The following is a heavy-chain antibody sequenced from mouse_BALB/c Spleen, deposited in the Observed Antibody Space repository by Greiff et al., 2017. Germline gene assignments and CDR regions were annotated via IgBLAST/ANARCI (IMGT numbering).Heavy chain of an antibody. V-gene: IGHV5-6-4*01. J-gene: IGHJ4*01. CDR3: TRNDGYYGRVYAMDY. D-gene: IGHD2-3*01. CDR1: GFTFSSYT. CDR2: ISSGGSYT. Sequence: EVQGVESGGGLVKPGGSLKLSCAASGFTFSSYTMSWVRQTPEKRLEWVATISSGGSYTYYPDSVKGRFTISRDNAKNTLYLQMSSLKSEDTAMYYCTRNDGYYGRVYAMDYWGQGTSVTVSS.